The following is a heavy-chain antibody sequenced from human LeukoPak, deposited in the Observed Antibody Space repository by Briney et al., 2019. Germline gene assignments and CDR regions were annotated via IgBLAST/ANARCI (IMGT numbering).Heavy chain of an antibody. D-gene: IGHD5-18*01. Sequence: ASVKVSCKASGYTFTDYYRYWVRQAPGQGLEWMGWINPNSGGTNYAQKFRGRVTMTRDTSISTAYMELSRLRSDDTAVYYCARDGTSVMVDFDYWGQGTLVTVSS. CDR2: INPNSGGT. CDR3: ARDGTSVMVDFDY. CDR1: GYTFTDYY. J-gene: IGHJ4*02. V-gene: IGHV1-2*02.